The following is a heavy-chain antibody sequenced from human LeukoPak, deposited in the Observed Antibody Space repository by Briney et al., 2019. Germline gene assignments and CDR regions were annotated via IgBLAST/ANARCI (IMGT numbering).Heavy chain of an antibody. CDR2: INHSGST. D-gene: IGHD3-10*01. V-gene: IGHV4-34*01. CDR1: GGSFSGYY. CDR3: ARDYYGSGSYYIIDY. Sequence: SETLSLTCAVYGGSFSGYYWSWIRQPPGKGLEWIGEINHSGSTNYNPSLKSRVTISVDTSKNQFSLKLSSVTAAGTAVYYCARDYYGSGSYYIIDYWGQGTLVTVSS. J-gene: IGHJ4*02.